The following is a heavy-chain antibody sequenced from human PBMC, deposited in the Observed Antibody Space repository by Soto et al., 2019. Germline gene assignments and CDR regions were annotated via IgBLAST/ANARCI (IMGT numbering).Heavy chain of an antibody. V-gene: IGHV2-70*01. Sequence: XGPTLMNPTQTLTLTCTFSFFSLITSGMCVSWIRQPPGKALEWLALIDWDDDKYYSTSLKTRLTISKDTSKNQVVLTMTNMDPVDTATYYCARIRRGSSSSWSGLDYWGQGTLVTVSS. CDR2: IDWDDDK. D-gene: IGHD6-13*01. CDR1: FFSLITSGMC. CDR3: ARIRRGSSSSWSGLDY. J-gene: IGHJ4*02.